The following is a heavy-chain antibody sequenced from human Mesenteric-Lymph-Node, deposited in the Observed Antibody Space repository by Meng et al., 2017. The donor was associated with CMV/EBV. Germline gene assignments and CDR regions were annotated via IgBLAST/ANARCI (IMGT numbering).Heavy chain of an antibody. CDR1: GFTFSRYG. V-gene: IGHV3-30*02. D-gene: IGHD3-22*01. CDR2: IRYDGSNK. CDR3: AKDEHYYDSSGFDH. Sequence: GGSLRLSCAASGFTFSRYGMHWVRQAPGKGLEWVAFIRYDGSNKYYGDSVKGRFTISRDNSKNTLYLQMNSLRPEDTAVYYCAKDEHYYDSSGFDHWGQGTLVTVSS. J-gene: IGHJ4*02.